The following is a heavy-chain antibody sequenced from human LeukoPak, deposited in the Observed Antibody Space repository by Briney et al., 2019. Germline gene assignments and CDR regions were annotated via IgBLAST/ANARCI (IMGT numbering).Heavy chain of an antibody. D-gene: IGHD3-9*01. J-gene: IGHJ3*02. V-gene: IGHV3-33*06. CDR2: IWHDASNT. CDR1: GFPFSSYG. CDR3: ANWYYDILTGYYRDGGNAFDI. Sequence: GGSLRLSCAASGFPFSSYGMHWVRQAPGKGLESVAVIWHDASNTYYVDSVKGRFTISRDNSKNTLYLQMNSLRAEDTAVYYCANWYYDILTGYYRDGGNAFDIWGQGTMVTVSS.